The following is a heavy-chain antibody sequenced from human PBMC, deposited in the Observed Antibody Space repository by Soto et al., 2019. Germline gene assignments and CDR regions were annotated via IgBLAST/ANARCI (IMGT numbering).Heavy chain of an antibody. CDR2: IWYDGSNK. Sequence: GGSLRLSCAASGFTFSSYGMHWVRQAPGKGLEWVAVIWYDGSNKYYADSVKGRFTISRDNSKNTLHLQMNSLRAEDTAVYYCARDPNYYDSSEPYFDYWGQGTLVTVSS. D-gene: IGHD3-22*01. CDR1: GFTFSSYG. V-gene: IGHV3-33*01. J-gene: IGHJ4*02. CDR3: ARDPNYYDSSEPYFDY.